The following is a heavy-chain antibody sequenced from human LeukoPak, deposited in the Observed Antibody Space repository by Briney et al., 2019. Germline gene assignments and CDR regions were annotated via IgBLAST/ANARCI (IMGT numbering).Heavy chain of an antibody. J-gene: IGHJ5*02. D-gene: IGHD4-11*01. V-gene: IGHV3-33*01. CDR2: IWYDGSNK. CDR3: ARDQGTTRQP. CDR1: GFTFSSYG. Sequence: QSGRSLRLSCAASGFTFSSYGMHWVRQAPGKGLEWVAAIWYDGSNKYYADSVKGRFTISRDNSKNTLYLQMNSLRAEDTAVYYCARDQGTTRQPWGQGTLVTVSS.